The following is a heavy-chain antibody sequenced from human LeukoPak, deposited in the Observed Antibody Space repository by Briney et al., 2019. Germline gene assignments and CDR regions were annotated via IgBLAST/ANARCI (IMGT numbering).Heavy chain of an antibody. D-gene: IGHD2-2*01. J-gene: IGHJ4*02. CDR1: GGSFSGYY. V-gene: IGHV4-34*01. CDR2: INHSGGT. CDR3: ARHCSSSYFDY. Sequence: PSETLSLTCAVYGGSFSGYYWSWIRQPPGKGLEWIGEINHSGGTNYNPSLKSRVTISVDTSKNQFSLQLSSVTAADTAVHYCARHCSSSYFDYWGQGTLVTVSS.